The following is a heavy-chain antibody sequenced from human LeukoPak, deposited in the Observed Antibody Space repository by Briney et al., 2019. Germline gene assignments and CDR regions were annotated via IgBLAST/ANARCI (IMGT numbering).Heavy chain of an antibody. J-gene: IGHJ4*02. Sequence: PSETLSLTCTASGGSISSYYWSWIRLPPGKGLEWIGYIYYSGSTNYNPSLKSRVTISVDTSKNQFSLKLSSVTAADTAVYYCARDASYCSGGSCYSYWGQGTLVTVSS. D-gene: IGHD2-15*01. CDR2: IYYSGST. CDR3: ARDASYCSGGSCYSY. CDR1: GGSISSYY. V-gene: IGHV4-59*01.